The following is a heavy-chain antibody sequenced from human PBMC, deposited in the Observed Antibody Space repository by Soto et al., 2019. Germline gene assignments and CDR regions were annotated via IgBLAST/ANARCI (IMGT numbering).Heavy chain of an antibody. V-gene: IGHV4-39*01. CDR3: GRHGVAGDFDY. D-gene: IGHD6-19*01. J-gene: IGHJ4*02. Sequence: SETLSLTCTVSGGSISSSSYYWGWIRQPPGKGLEWIGSIYYSGSTYYNPSLKSRVTISVDTSKNQFSLKLSSVTAADTAVYYWGRHGVAGDFDYWGQGTLVTVPP. CDR2: IYYSGST. CDR1: GGSISSSSYY.